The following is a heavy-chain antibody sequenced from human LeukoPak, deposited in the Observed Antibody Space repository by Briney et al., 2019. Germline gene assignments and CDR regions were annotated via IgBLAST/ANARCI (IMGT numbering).Heavy chain of an antibody. CDR1: GYSFISSW. CDR2: IYPGDSNT. V-gene: IGHV5-51*01. J-gene: IGHJ3*02. Sequence: GESLKISCKGSGYSFISSWIAWVRQMPGKGLEWMGLIYPGDSNTRYSPSFQGQVTISADRSINTAYLQWSSLKASDTAIYYCARQTRDAFDIWSQGTMVTVSS. D-gene: IGHD1-1*01. CDR3: ARQTRDAFDI.